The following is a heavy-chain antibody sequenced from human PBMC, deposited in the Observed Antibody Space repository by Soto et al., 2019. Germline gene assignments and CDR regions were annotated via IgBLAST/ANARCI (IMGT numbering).Heavy chain of an antibody. J-gene: IGHJ6*02. CDR3: AKSLMNAKAV. CDR1: GFNFRSYG. Sequence: SGGSLRLSCTASGFNFRSYGMSWVRQAPGKGLEWVSGITASGGNTYYTDSVKGRFTISRDNSKNTLYLQMSGLRVEDTAVFHCAKSLMNAKAVWGQGTTVTVSS. D-gene: IGHD2-21*01. V-gene: IGHV3-23*01. CDR2: ITASGGNT.